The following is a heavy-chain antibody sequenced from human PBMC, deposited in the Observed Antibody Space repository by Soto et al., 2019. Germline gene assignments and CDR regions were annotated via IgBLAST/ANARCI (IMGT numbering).Heavy chain of an antibody. J-gene: IGHJ5*02. CDR1: GGSISSGGYY. D-gene: IGHD3-9*01. CDR3: ARVLRYDILTGYQNKNWFDP. V-gene: IGHV4-31*03. CDR2: IYYSGST. Sequence: PSETLSLTCTVSGGSISSGGYYWSWIRQHPGKGLEWIGYIYYSGSTYYNPSLKSRVTISVDTSKNQFSLKLSSVTAADTAVYYCARVLRYDILTGYQNKNWFDPWGQGTLVTVSS.